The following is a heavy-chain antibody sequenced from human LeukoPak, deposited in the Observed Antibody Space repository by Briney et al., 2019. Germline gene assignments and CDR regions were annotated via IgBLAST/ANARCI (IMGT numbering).Heavy chain of an antibody. J-gene: IGHJ3*02. CDR1: GGSFSGYY. CDR3: ASLAVAGSYAFDI. D-gene: IGHD6-19*01. Sequence: SETLSLTCAVYGGSFSGYYWSWIRQPPGKGLEWIGEINHSGSTNYNPSLKSRVTISVDTSKNQFSLKLSSVTAADTAVYYCASLAVAGSYAFDIWGQGTMVTVSS. CDR2: INHSGST. V-gene: IGHV4-34*01.